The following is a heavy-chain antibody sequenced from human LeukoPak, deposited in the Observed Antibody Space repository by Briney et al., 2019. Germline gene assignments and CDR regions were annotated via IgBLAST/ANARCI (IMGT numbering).Heavy chain of an antibody. CDR3: AELGITMIGGV. V-gene: IGHV3-21*01. CDR2: ISSSSSYI. D-gene: IGHD3-10*02. Sequence: GGSLRLSCAASGFTVSTNYMSWVRQTPGKGLEWVSSISSSSSYIYYADSVKGRFTISRDNAKNSLYLQMNSLRAEDTAVYYCAELGITMIGGVWGKGTTVTISS. CDR1: GFTVSTNY. J-gene: IGHJ6*04.